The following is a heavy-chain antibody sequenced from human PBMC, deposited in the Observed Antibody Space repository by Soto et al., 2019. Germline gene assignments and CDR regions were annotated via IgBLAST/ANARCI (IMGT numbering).Heavy chain of an antibody. J-gene: IGHJ6*02. CDR3: AKDIALAAAGTRLYGMDV. Sequence: PGGSLRLSCAASGFTFSSYGMHWVRQAPGKGLEWVAVISYDGSNKYYADSVKGRFTISRDNSKNTLYLQMNSLRAEDTVVYYCAKDIALAAAGTRLYGMDVWGQGTTVTVSS. CDR2: ISYDGSNK. CDR1: GFTFSSYG. V-gene: IGHV3-30*18. D-gene: IGHD6-13*01.